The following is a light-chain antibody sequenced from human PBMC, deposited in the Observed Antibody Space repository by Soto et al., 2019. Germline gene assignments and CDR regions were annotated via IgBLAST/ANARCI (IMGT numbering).Light chain of an antibody. CDR2: DVT. V-gene: IGLV2-11*01. J-gene: IGLJ2*01. CDR1: SSDVGAYNY. CDR3: CSYAGSYTFV. Sequence: QSALTQPRSVSGSPGQSVTISCTGSSSDVGAYNYVSWYQQHPGKAPKLMIYDVTKRPSGVPDRFSGSKSGNTASLTISGLQADDEADCYCCSYAGSYTFVFGGGTKLTVL.